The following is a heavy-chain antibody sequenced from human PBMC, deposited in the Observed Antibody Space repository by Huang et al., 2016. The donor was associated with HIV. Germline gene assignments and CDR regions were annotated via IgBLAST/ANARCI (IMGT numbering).Heavy chain of an antibody. CDR3: ASSRGSSRY. Sequence: AASGFTFSSYWMSWVRQAPGKGLEWVANIKQDGSEKNYLDSVKGRFTISRDNAKNSLYLQMNSLRAEDTAVYYCASSRGSSRYWGQGTLVTVSS. CDR1: GFTFSSYW. D-gene: IGHD1-26*01. J-gene: IGHJ4*02. V-gene: IGHV3-7*01. CDR2: IKQDGSEK.